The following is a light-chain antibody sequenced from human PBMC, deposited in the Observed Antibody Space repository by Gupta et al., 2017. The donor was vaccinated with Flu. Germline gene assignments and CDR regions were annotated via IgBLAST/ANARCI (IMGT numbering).Light chain of an antibody. V-gene: IGKV3-11*01. CDR3: QQRSDWPSLT. J-gene: IGKJ4*01. Sequence: EIVLTQSPATLSLSPGERATLSCRASQSVSNYLAWYQQKPGQAPRLLIYDASSRATGVPARFSGSGTATDFTLTISSLEPEDSAVYYCQQRSDWPSLTFGGGTKVEIK. CDR1: QSVSNY. CDR2: DAS.